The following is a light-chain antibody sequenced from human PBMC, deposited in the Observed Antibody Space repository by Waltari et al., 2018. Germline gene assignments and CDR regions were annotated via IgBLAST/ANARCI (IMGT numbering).Light chain of an antibody. J-gene: IGLJ2*01. V-gene: IGLV2-14*03. CDR2: DVS. CDR3: SSYISSSTLEL. Sequence: QSALTQPASVSGSPGQSITISCTGTSSDVGGYNYVSWYQQHPGKAPKLTIYDVSNPPSGVSNRCAGAKYGNTASLTISGLQAEDEADYYCSSYISSSTLELFGGGTSLTVL. CDR1: SSDVGGYNY.